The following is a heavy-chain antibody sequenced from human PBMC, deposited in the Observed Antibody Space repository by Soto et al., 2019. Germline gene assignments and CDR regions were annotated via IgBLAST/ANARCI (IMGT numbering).Heavy chain of an antibody. Sequence: GGSLRLSCAASGFTFSSYAMSWVRQAPGKGLEWVSAISGSGGSTYYADSVKGRFTISRDNSKNTLYLQMNSLRAEDTAVYYCAKALDIVVVPAVDYWGQGTLVTVSS. CDR3: AKALDIVVVPAVDY. V-gene: IGHV3-23*01. J-gene: IGHJ4*02. CDR2: ISGSGGST. CDR1: GFTFSSYA. D-gene: IGHD2-2*03.